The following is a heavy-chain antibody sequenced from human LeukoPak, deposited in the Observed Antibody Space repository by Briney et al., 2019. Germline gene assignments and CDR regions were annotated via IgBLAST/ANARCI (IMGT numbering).Heavy chain of an antibody. Sequence: PGGSLRLSCAASGFTFSSYWMSWVRQAPGKGLEWVANIKQDGSEKYYVDSVKGRFTISRDNSKNTLYLQMNSLRAEDTAVYYCATCGQGGYDSSGYYSYYYYYMDVWGKGTTVTVSS. CDR3: ATCGQGGYDSSGYYSYYYYYMDV. CDR1: GFTFSSYW. V-gene: IGHV3-7*03. D-gene: IGHD3-22*01. CDR2: IKQDGSEK. J-gene: IGHJ6*03.